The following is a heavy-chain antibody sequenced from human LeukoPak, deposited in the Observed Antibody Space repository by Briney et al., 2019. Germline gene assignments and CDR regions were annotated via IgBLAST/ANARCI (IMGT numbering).Heavy chain of an antibody. CDR3: AGGYRGGSSYADY. CDR1: GYSISSGYY. D-gene: IGHD2-15*01. V-gene: IGHV4-38-2*01. CDR2: IYHSGST. Sequence: SETLSLTCAVSGYSISSGYYWGWIRQPPGKGLEWIGSIYHSGSTYYSPSLKSRVTRSVDTSKNQFSLKLSSVTAADTAVYYCAGGYRGGSSYADYWGQGTLVTVSS. J-gene: IGHJ4*02.